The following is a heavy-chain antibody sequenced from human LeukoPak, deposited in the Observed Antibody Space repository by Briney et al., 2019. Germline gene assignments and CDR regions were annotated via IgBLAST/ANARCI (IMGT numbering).Heavy chain of an antibody. CDR1: GFTFSSYA. Sequence: GGSLRLSCAASGFTFSSYAMHWVRQAPGKGLEWVAVISYDGSNKYYADSVKGRFTISRDNSKNTLYLQMNSLRAEATAVYYCARTPVAGTGFWFDPWGQGTLVTVSS. CDR2: ISYDGSNK. CDR3: ARTPVAGTGFWFDP. D-gene: IGHD6-19*01. V-gene: IGHV3-30-3*01. J-gene: IGHJ5*02.